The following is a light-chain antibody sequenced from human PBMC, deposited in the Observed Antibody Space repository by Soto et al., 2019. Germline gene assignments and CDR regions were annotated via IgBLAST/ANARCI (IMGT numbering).Light chain of an antibody. CDR1: QSVRSNY. CDR3: QQYDTSSYT. CDR2: GAS. J-gene: IGKJ2*01. Sequence: EIVLTQSPGTLSLSPGERATLSCRASQSVRSNYLAWYQQKPGQAPRLFIYGASTRAAGIPDRFSGSGSGTDFTLTINRLEPEDFAVYYCQQYDTSSYTFGQGTKLEIK. V-gene: IGKV3-20*01.